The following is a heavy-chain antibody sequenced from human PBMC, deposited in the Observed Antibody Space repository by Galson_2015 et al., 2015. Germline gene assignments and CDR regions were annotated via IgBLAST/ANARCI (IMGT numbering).Heavy chain of an antibody. V-gene: IGHV2-70*01. J-gene: IGHJ4*02. D-gene: IGHD6-19*01. CDR2: IDWDDDK. CDR1: GFSLSTSGMC. Sequence: PALVKPTQTLTLTCTFSGFSLSTSGMCVSWIRQPPGKALEWLTLIDWDDDKYYSTSLKTRLTISKDTSKNQVVLTMTNMDPVDTATYYCARKGSSGWSFDYWGQGTLVTVSS. CDR3: ARKGSSGWSFDY.